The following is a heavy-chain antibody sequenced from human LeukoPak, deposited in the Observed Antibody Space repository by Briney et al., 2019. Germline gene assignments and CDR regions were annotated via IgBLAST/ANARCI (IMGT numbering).Heavy chain of an antibody. CDR2: INSNGGRT. Sequence: PGGSLRLSRSASGFTFKKYVMHWVRQAPGKGLEYVSAINSNGGRTYYADSVKGRFTISRDNSKNTLYLQMSSLRVDDTAVYYCAKDLYYDNSGYYSGAFDYWGQGTLVTVSS. CDR1: GFTFKKYV. D-gene: IGHD3-22*01. J-gene: IGHJ4*02. V-gene: IGHV3-64D*09. CDR3: AKDLYYDNSGYYSGAFDY.